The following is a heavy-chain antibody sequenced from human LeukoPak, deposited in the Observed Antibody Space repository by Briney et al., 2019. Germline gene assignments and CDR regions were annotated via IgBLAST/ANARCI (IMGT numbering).Heavy chain of an antibody. CDR1: GYSISSGYY. V-gene: IGHV4-38-2*01. J-gene: IGHJ4*02. Sequence: SETLSLTCAVSGYSISSGYYWGWIRPPPGKGLEWIGSIYHSGSTYYNPSLKSRVTISVDTSKNQFSLKLSSVTAADTAVYYCARVGSVAVAGPFDYWGQGTLVTVSS. CDR3: ARVGSVAVAGPFDY. D-gene: IGHD6-19*01. CDR2: IYHSGST.